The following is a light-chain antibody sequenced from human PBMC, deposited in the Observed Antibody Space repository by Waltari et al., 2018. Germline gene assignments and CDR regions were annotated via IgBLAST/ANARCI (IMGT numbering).Light chain of an antibody. J-gene: IGLJ2*01. CDR3: SSYKSTSTFVV. CDR2: SFS. CDR1: RRDVGGYGP. Sequence: QSALTQPASVSGSPGQSIPVSCTGTRRDVGGYGPVPWYQQHPGRAPKLVIYSFSQRPSGVSNRFSGSKSGNTASLTISGLQVEDEADYYCSSYKSTSTFVVFGGGTKLTVL. V-gene: IGLV2-14*03.